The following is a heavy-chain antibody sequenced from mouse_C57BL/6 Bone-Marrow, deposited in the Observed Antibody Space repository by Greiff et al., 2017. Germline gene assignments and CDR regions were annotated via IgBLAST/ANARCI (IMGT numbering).Heavy chain of an antibody. CDR2: ISHGGSST. CDR1: GFTFSSYA. CDR3: ARGGGVIDFDY. V-gene: IGHV5-4*01. D-gene: IGHD2-2*01. J-gene: IGHJ2*01. Sequence: EVHLLESGAGLVKPGASLKLSCAASGFTFSSYAMPWVRQTPEKRLEWVATISHGGSSTYYPDNVKGRFTITRDKAKNNRYLQMSRLKSEDTAMYYCARGGGVIDFDYWGQGTTLTVSS.